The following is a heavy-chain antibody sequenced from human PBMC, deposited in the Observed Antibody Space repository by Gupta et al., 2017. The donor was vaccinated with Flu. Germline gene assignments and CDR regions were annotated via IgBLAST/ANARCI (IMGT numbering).Heavy chain of an antibody. CDR1: GFRFSDYV. Sequence: QEQLEESGGGVVQPGTSLRLSCVASGFRFSDYVMHWVRQTPGKGLEWVAATSYDGNNKYYADSVKGRFTISRDNSKNTLYLQMNSLRGEDTAVFYCARPNSPYSTMQDGFDIWGQGTMVTVSS. V-gene: IGHV3-30*03. D-gene: IGHD5-18*01. CDR3: ARPNSPYSTMQDGFDI. J-gene: IGHJ3*02. CDR2: TSYDGNNK.